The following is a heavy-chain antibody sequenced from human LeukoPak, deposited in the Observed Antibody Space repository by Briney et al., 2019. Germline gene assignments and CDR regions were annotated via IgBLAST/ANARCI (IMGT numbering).Heavy chain of an antibody. V-gene: IGHV4-31*03. CDR2: IYYSGST. CDR3: ARHVGYYGSGIDY. Sequence: SETLSLTCTVSGGSISSGGYYWSWIRQHPGKGLEWIGYIYYSGSTHYNPSLKSRVTISVDTSKNQFSLKLSSVTAADTAVYYCARHVGYYGSGIDYWGQGTLVTVSS. J-gene: IGHJ4*02. CDR1: GGSISSGGYY. D-gene: IGHD3-10*01.